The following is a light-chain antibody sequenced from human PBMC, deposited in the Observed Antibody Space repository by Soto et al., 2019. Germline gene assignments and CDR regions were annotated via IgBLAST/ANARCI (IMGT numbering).Light chain of an antibody. CDR1: QSISSW. Sequence: DIQMTQSPSTLSASVGDRVTVTCRASQSISSWLAWYQQKAGKAPKLLIYKASSFESGVPSRFSGSGSGTDFTLTISSLQPDDSATYYCQHYNSYTWTFGLGTKVDIK. J-gene: IGKJ1*01. CDR2: KAS. CDR3: QHYNSYTWT. V-gene: IGKV1-5*03.